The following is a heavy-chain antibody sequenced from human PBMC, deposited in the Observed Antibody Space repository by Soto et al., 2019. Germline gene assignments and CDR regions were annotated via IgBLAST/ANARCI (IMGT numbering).Heavy chain of an antibody. CDR1: GFTFSSYA. CDR3: ANDHPHDYVWGSYRSTERPFDY. Sequence: PGGSLRLSCAASGFTFSSYAMSWVRQAPGKGLEWVSAISGSGGSTYYADSVKGRFTISRDNSKNTLYLQMNSLRAEDTAVYYCANDHPHDYVWGSYRSTERPFDYWGQGTLVTVSS. J-gene: IGHJ4*02. D-gene: IGHD3-16*02. CDR2: ISGSGGST. V-gene: IGHV3-23*01.